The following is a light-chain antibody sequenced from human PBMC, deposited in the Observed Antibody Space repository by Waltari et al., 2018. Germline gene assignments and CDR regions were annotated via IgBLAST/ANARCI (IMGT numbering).Light chain of an antibody. CDR1: SRDVGGYNH. Sequence: QSALTQPDSVSGSPGQSITISCTGTSRDVGGYNHVPWYQQHPRKVPKLLIFKVSNRPSGVSNRFSGSKSGNTDSLTSSDLQAEAESDYYCCSFTSRSTWVFGRGTKLTVL. V-gene: IGLV2-14*01. J-gene: IGLJ3*02. CDR3: CSFTSRSTWV. CDR2: KVS.